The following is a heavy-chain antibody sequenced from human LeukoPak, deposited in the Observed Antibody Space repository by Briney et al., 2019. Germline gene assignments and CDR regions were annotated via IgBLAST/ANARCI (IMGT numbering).Heavy chain of an antibody. CDR3: AKEAVLWFGEFLTHFDY. D-gene: IGHD3-10*01. V-gene: IGHV3-23*01. CDR2: ISGSGGST. Sequence: QTGGSLRLSCAASGFTFSSYAMSWVRQAPGRGLEWVSAISGSGGSTYYADSVKGRFTISRDNSKNTLYLQMNSLRAEDMAVYYCAKEAVLWFGEFLTHFDYWGQGTLVTVSS. J-gene: IGHJ4*02. CDR1: GFTFSSYA.